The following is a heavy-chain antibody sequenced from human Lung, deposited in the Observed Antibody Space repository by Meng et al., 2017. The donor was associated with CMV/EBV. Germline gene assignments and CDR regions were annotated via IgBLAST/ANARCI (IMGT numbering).Heavy chain of an antibody. J-gene: IGHJ6*02. CDR3: AEGGGDRGTFDAMDV. CDR1: GFTFDDFA. V-gene: IGHV3-9*01. D-gene: IGHD3-10*01. CDR2: FSGNTGFI. Sequence: SXKISCTASGFTFDDFAMHWVRQTPGEGLEWVSCFSGNTGFIAYADSVKGRFTISRDNAKKTLSLQMDSLRPEDTGLYYCAEGGGDRGTFDAMDVWGQGTTVTVSS.